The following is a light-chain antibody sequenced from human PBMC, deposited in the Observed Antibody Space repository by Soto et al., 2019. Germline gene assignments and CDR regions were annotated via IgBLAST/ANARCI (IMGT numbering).Light chain of an antibody. Sequence: EIVLTQSPATLSLSPGERATLSCRASQSVRRYLAWYQQKPGQAPRLLIYDASTRATGIPARFSGSGSETDFTLTITSLEPEDFAVYYCQQRNMWPITFGQGTRLEI. V-gene: IGKV3-11*01. J-gene: IGKJ5*01. CDR3: QQRNMWPIT. CDR2: DAS. CDR1: QSVRRY.